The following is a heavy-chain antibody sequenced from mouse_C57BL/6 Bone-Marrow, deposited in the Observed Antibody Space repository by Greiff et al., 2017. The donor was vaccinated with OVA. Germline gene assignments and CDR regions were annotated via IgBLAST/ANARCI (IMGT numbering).Heavy chain of an antibody. Sequence: VQLKESGAELVRPGSSVKMSCKTSGYTFTSYGINWVKQRPGQGLEWIGYIYIGNGYTEYNEKFKGKATLTSDTSSSTAYMQLSSLTSEDSAIYFCARDYYGNYVWFAYWGQGTLVTVSA. CDR3: ARDYYGNYVWFAY. CDR1: GYTFTSYG. V-gene: IGHV1-58*01. D-gene: IGHD2-1*01. J-gene: IGHJ3*01. CDR2: IYIGNGYT.